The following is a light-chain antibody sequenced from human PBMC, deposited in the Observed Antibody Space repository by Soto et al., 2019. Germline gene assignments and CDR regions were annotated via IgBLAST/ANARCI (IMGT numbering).Light chain of an antibody. CDR2: AAS. CDR1: QSISSY. J-gene: IGKJ1*01. CDR3: QQSYSTWT. V-gene: IGKV1-39*01. Sequence: IQISQSPSSLSASVGGRVTIACLASQSISSYLNWYQQKPGKAPKLLIYAASSLQSGVPSRFSGSGSGTDFTLTISSLQPEDFATYYCQQSYSTWTFGQGTKVDIK.